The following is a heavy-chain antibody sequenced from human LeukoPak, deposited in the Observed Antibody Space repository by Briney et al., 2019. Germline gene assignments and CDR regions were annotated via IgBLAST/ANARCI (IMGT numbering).Heavy chain of an antibody. CDR3: ARGTSLMDY. D-gene: IGHD3-16*01. Sequence: PSETLSLTCTVSGASISSGGYYWSWVRQPAGKGGEWIGRIYTAGSTDYNPSFKSRVTISVDTSKNQFSLKLNSVTAADTAVYYCARGTSLMDYWGQGILVTISS. J-gene: IGHJ4*02. CDR2: IYTAGST. CDR1: GASISSGGYY. V-gene: IGHV4-61*02.